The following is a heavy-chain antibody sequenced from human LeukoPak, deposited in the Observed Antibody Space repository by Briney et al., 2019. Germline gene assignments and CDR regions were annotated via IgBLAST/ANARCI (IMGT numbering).Heavy chain of an antibody. J-gene: IGHJ5*02. CDR3: VKKGSSWSPRFDP. CDR2: ISGSGATT. D-gene: IGHD6-6*01. CDR1: GFTFSNHD. V-gene: IGHV3-23*01. Sequence: PGGSLRLSCAASGFTFSNHDMNWVRQAPGKGLEWVSIISGSGATTFYTDSVKGRFTISRDNSKNTVFLQMNSLRAEDTAIYYGVKKGSSWSPRFDPWGQGTLVTVSS.